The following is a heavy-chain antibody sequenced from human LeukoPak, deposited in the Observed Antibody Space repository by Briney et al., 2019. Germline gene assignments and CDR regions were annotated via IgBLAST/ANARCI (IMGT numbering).Heavy chain of an antibody. CDR1: GFPISTNG. J-gene: IGHJ4*02. Sequence: PGGSLRLSCAASGFPISTNGMSWVCQAPGKGLEWVSGIVGGDGGTYYADSVKGRFIISRDNSKSTLYIQMNSLRAEDTAVYYCARAKPKNMVRGLIMRRESRYYFDYWGQGTLVTVSS. CDR2: IVGGDGGT. V-gene: IGHV3-23*01. D-gene: IGHD3-10*01. CDR3: ARAKPKNMVRGLIMRRESRYYFDY.